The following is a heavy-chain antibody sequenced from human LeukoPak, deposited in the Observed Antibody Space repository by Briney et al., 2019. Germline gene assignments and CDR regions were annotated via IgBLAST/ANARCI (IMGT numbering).Heavy chain of an antibody. Sequence: GGSLRLSCAASGFTFDDYAMHWVRQAPGKGLEWVSGISWNSGSIGYADSVKGRFTISRDNANNSLYLQMNSLRVDDTAVYYCARTFSSDWQKWFDPWGQGTLVTVSS. CDR3: ARTFSSDWQKWFDP. CDR2: ISWNSGSI. J-gene: IGHJ5*02. D-gene: IGHD6-19*01. V-gene: IGHV3-9*01. CDR1: GFTFDDYA.